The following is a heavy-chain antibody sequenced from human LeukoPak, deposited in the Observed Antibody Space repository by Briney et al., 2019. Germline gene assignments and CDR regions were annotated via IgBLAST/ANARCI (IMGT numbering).Heavy chain of an antibody. CDR3: AKDILAAGLFFDY. J-gene: IGHJ4*02. CDR1: GFIFSDYY. Sequence: GGSLRLSCSASGFIFSDYYMGWVRQAPGKGLEWVSYISNKGSSSTTYYADSVKGRFTISRDDAQNSLYPQMNSLRADDTAVYYCAKDILAAGLFFDYWGQGILVTVSS. D-gene: IGHD6-13*01. V-gene: IGHV3-11*01. CDR2: ISNKGSSSTT.